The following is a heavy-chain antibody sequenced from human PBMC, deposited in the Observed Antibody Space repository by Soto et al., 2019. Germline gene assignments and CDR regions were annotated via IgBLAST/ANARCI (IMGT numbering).Heavy chain of an antibody. CDR2: IYPGDSDT. J-gene: IGHJ6*02. V-gene: IGHV5-51*01. CDR1: GYSFTSYW. CDR3: AKDLPLAPATQDYYYYYGMDV. Sequence: GESLKISCKGSGYSFTSYWIGWVRQMPGKGLEWMGIIYPGDSDTRYSPSFQGQVTISADKSISTAYLQWSSLKASDTAVYYCAKDLPLAPATQDYYYYYGMDVWGQGTTVTVSS. D-gene: IGHD1-26*01.